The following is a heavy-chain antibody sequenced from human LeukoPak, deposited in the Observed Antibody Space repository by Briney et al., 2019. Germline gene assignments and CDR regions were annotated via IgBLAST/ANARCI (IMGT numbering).Heavy chain of an antibody. CDR2: INPNSGGT. J-gene: IGHJ3*02. CDR3: ARDQGYYYDSSGYWI. CDR1: GYTFTGYY. V-gene: IGHV1-2*02. Sequence: ASVKVSCKASGYTFTGYYMHWVRQAPGQGLEWMGWINPNSGGTNYAQKFQGRVTMTRDTSISTAYVELSRLRSDDTAVYYCARDQGYYYDSSGYWIWGQGTMVTVSS. D-gene: IGHD3-22*01.